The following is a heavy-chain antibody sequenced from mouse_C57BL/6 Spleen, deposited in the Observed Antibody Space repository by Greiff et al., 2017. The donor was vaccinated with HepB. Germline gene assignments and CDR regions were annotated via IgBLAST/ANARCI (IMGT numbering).Heavy chain of an antibody. Sequence: VQLQQPGAELVRPGTSVKLSCKASGYTFTSYWMHWVKQRPGQGLEWIGVIDPSDSYTNYNQKFKGKATLTVDTSSSTAYMQLSSLTSEDSAVYYCARSYDGYSYAMDYWGQGTSVTVSS. CDR3: ARSYDGYSYAMDY. J-gene: IGHJ4*01. CDR2: IDPSDSYT. D-gene: IGHD2-3*01. V-gene: IGHV1-59*01. CDR1: GYTFTSYW.